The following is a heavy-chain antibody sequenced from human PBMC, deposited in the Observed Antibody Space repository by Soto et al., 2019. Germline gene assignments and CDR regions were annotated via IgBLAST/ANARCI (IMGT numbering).Heavy chain of an antibody. CDR1: GFACSNYV. CDR2: ISDTGTDT. D-gene: IGHD4-4*01. CDR3: AKKGSAAVTSRVNY. V-gene: IGHV3-23*01. Sequence: GGSLRLSCEASGFACSNYVMTWVRQAPGKGLEWVSSISDTGTDTFHADSVKGRFIISRDNSKSTIYLQMNDLRAEDTAIYYCAKKGSAAVTSRVNYWGQGTLVTVSS. J-gene: IGHJ4*02.